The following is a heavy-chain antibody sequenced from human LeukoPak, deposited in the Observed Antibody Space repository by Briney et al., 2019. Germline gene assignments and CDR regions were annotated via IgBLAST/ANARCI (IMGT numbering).Heavy chain of an antibody. Sequence: ASVKVSCKASGYTFTSYGISWVGQAPGEGVEGMGWISAYNGNTNYAQKLQGRVTMTTDTSTSTAYMELRSLRSDDTAVYYCARDMAAAGTSFDIWGQGTMVTVSS. D-gene: IGHD6-13*01. CDR3: ARDMAAAGTSFDI. J-gene: IGHJ3*02. CDR2: ISAYNGNT. CDR1: GYTFTSYG. V-gene: IGHV1-18*01.